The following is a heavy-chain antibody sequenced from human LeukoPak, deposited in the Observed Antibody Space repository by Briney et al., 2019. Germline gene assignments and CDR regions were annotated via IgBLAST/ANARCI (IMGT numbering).Heavy chain of an antibody. CDR3: ARGLRTMVRGGVQKRYYFDY. CDR2: MNPNSGNT. V-gene: IGHV1-8*01. J-gene: IGHJ4*02. Sequence: WASVKVSCKASGYTFTSYDINWVRQATGQGLEWMGWMNPNSGNTGYAQKFQGRVTMTRNTSISTAYMELSSLRSEDTAVYYCARGLRTMVRGGVQKRYYFDYWGQGTLVTVSS. CDR1: GYTFTSYD. D-gene: IGHD3-10*01.